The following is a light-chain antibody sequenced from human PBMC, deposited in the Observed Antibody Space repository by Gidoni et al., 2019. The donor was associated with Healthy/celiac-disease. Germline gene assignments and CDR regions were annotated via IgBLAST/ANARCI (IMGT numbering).Light chain of an antibody. CDR2: DAS. CDR3: QQRSNWPPLT. J-gene: IGKJ4*01. V-gene: IGKV3-11*01. Sequence: ELALTQSPATLSLSPGERATLAFRASQSVSSYLAWYQQKPGQAPRPLIYDASNRATGIPARFSGSGSGTDFTLTISSLEPEDFAVYYCQQRSNWPPLTFGGGTKVEIK. CDR1: QSVSSY.